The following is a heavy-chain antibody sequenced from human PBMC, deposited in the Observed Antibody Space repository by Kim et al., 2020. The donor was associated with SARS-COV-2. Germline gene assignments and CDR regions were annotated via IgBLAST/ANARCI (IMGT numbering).Heavy chain of an antibody. D-gene: IGHD3-16*01. J-gene: IGHJ5*02. CDR3: ARRRYAKAWFDT. Sequence: GYAQKFQGRVTMTGNTSINTAYMELSSLRSEDTAVYYCARRRYAKAWFDTWGQGTLVTVSS. V-gene: IGHV1-8*01.